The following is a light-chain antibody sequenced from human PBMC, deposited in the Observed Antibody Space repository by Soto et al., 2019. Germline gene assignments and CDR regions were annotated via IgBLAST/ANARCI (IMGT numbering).Light chain of an antibody. V-gene: IGLV2-14*01. J-gene: IGLJ2*01. CDR2: DVS. CDR3: SSYTSSSTLMV. CDR1: SLSVGGYNY. Sequence: QCALTQPASVSGSPGQSITISCTGTSLSVGGYNYVSWYQQHPGKAPKLMIYDVSNRPSGVSNRFSGSKSGNTASLTISGLQAEDEADYYCSSYTSSSTLMVFGGGTKLTVL.